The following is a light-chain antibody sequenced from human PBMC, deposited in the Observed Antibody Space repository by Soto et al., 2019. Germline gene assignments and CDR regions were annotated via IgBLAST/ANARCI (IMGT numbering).Light chain of an antibody. Sequence: QSALTPTTFASGSPGQSPTIACSGTRLDLDSYKYVSWYQQHPGKAPKVLVYEVTNGPSGVSNRFSGSKSGNTASLTISGLRAEDEADYYCSSYTASYKYVGG. V-gene: IGLV2-14*01. CDR3: SSYTASYKY. CDR2: EVT. CDR1: RLDLDSYKY. J-gene: IGLJ2*01.